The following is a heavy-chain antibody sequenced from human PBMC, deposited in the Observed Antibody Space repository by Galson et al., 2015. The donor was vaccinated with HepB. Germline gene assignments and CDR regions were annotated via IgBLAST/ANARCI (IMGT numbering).Heavy chain of an antibody. V-gene: IGHV3-9*01. J-gene: IGHJ4*02. CDR3: AKDYGMATITGPFDY. CDR1: GFTFDDYA. CDR2: ISWNSGSI. Sequence: SLRLSCAASGFTFDDYAMHWVRQAPGKGLEWVSGISWNSGSIGYADSVKGRFTISRDNAKNSLYLQMNSLRAEDTALYYCAKDYGMATITGPFDYWGQGTLVTVSS. D-gene: IGHD5-24*01.